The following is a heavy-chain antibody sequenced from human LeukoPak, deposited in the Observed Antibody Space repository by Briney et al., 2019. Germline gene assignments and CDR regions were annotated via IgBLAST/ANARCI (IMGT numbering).Heavy chain of an antibody. J-gene: IGHJ5*02. Sequence: ASVKVSCKASGGTFSSYAISWVRQAPGQGLEWMGRIIPILGIANYAQKFQGRVTITADKSTSTAYMELSSLRSEDTAVYYCARDLEFGELSFDPWGQGTLVTVSS. CDR2: IIPILGIA. V-gene: IGHV1-69*04. D-gene: IGHD3-10*01. CDR3: ARDLEFGELSFDP. CDR1: GGTFSSYA.